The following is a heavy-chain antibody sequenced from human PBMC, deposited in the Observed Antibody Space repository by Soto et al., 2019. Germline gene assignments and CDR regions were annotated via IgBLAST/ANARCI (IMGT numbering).Heavy chain of an antibody. CDR1: GCTFSSYW. Sequence: GWLRRSGSASGCTFSSYWMSWVRQAAGKGLEWVANIKQDGSEKYYVDSVKGRFTISRDNAKNSLYLQMNSLRAEDTAVYYCERGGKQLVRNCWFDPWGQGTLVTVSS. J-gene: IGHJ5*02. V-gene: IGHV3-7*03. CDR3: ERGGKQLVRNCWFDP. D-gene: IGHD6-6*01. CDR2: IKQDGSEK.